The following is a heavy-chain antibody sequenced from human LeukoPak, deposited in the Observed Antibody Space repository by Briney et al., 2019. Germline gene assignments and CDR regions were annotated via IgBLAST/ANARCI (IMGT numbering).Heavy chain of an antibody. Sequence: SETLSLTCTVSGGSISSSRYYWGWIRQPPGKGLEWIGTISYSGSTYYNPSLESRVTISVDTSKSHFSLKLNSVTAADTAVYYCASRSQLERRAERYYGVDVWGPGTTVTVSS. CDR1: GGSISSSRYY. J-gene: IGHJ6*02. CDR3: ASRSQLERRAERYYGVDV. CDR2: ISYSGST. D-gene: IGHD1-1*01. V-gene: IGHV4-39*02.